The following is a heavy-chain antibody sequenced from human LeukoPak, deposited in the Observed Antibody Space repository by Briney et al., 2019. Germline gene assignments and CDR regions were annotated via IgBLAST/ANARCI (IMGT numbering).Heavy chain of an antibody. CDR3: AKDLEYSSSSDGMDA. CDR1: GFTFDDYA. V-gene: IGHV3-9*01. CDR2: ISWNSGSI. Sequence: GGSLRLSCAASGFTFDDYAMHWVRQAPGKGLEWVSGISWNSGSIGYADSVKGRFTISRDNAKNSLYLQMNSLRAEDTALYYCAKDLEYSSSSDGMDAWGQGTTVTVSS. D-gene: IGHD6-6*01. J-gene: IGHJ6*02.